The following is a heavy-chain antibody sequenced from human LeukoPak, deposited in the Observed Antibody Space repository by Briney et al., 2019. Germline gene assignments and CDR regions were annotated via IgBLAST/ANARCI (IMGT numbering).Heavy chain of an antibody. J-gene: IGHJ3*02. CDR2: ISNSGST. CDR3: VRLQPNTGEWAFDI. Sequence: SETLSLTCTVSGGSISSYYWSWIRQPPGEGLEWIGHISNSGSTNYNPSLKSRVTISVDTSKNQLSLKLSSVTAADTAVYHCVRLQPNTGEWAFDIWGQGTMVSVSS. D-gene: IGHD1-1*01. V-gene: IGHV4-59*01. CDR1: GGSISSYY.